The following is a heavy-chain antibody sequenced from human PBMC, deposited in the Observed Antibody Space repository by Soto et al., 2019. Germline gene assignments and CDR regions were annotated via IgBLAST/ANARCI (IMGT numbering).Heavy chain of an antibody. D-gene: IGHD3-10*01. CDR3: ARHRGSPRYFDY. J-gene: IGHJ4*02. CDR2: VSYSGST. CDR1: GASISSTVYY. V-gene: IGHV4-39*01. Sequence: SETLSLTCTVSGASISSTVYYWGWIRQPPGKGLEWIGSVSYSGSTYYNPSLKSRITISVDTSRNQLSLNLSSVTAPDTSVYYCARHRGSPRYFDYWGQGTLVTVSS.